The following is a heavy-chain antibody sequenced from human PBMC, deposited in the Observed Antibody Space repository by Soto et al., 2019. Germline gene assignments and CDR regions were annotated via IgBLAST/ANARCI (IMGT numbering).Heavy chain of an antibody. D-gene: IGHD6-19*01. J-gene: IGHJ4*02. CDR2: IYYRGST. V-gene: IGHV4-39*01. CDR1: GGSISSPSYY. Sequence: QLQLQESGPGLVKPSETLSLTCTVSGGSISSPSYYWGWLRQPPGKALEWIGSIYYRGSTYPNPSRKRRVTISVDTSKNQFARKLTSVSAPYTARYYCARQTIAVPGGFFDYWGQGTLVTVSS. CDR3: ARQTIAVPGGFFDY.